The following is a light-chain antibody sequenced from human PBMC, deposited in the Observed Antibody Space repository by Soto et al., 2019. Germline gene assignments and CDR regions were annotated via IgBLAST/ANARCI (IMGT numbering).Light chain of an antibody. CDR1: SGHSSYA. CDR3: QTWGTGIQV. Sequence: QSVLTQSPSASASLGASVKLTCTLSSGHSSYAIAWHQQQPEKGPRYLMKLNSDGSHSKGDGIPDRFSGASSGAERYLTISGHQSEDEADYYCQTWGTGIQVFGTGTKLTVL. CDR2: LNSDGSH. J-gene: IGLJ1*01. V-gene: IGLV4-69*01.